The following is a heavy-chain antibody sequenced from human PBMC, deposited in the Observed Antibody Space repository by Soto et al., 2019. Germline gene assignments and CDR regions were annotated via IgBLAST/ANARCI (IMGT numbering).Heavy chain of an antibody. CDR1: GYPVTAYY. J-gene: IGHJ3*02. Sequence: QLHLVQSGAVVKKPGASVTVSCSASGYPVTAYYMHWVRQAPGRGLEWMGGINPATGAAKYTQTFQGRVTTTRDTTTSTVFMELGGLTSEDTAVFYCARGGGVGVAGSAAFDMWGQGTLVTVSS. CDR3: ARGGGVGVAGSAAFDM. D-gene: IGHD3-3*01. CDR2: INPATGAA. V-gene: IGHV1-2*02.